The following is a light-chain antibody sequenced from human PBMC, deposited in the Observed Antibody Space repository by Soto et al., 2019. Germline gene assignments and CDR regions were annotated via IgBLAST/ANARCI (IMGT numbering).Light chain of an antibody. V-gene: IGLV2-14*01. CDR3: SSYTRTRRSLGVV. CDR1: SSDVGGYNY. CDR2: EVS. Sequence: QSALTQPASVSGSPGQSITISCTGTSSDVGGYNYVSWYQQHPGKAPKLMIYEVSNRPSGVSNRFSGSKSGNTASLTISGLQAEDEAYYFCSSYTRTRRSLGVVFGGGTKLTVL. J-gene: IGLJ2*01.